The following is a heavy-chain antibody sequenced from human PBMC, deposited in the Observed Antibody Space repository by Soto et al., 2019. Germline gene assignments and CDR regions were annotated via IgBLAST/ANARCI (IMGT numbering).Heavy chain of an antibody. CDR1: GYTFTSYD. V-gene: IGHV1-8*01. J-gene: IGHJ4*02. CDR3: ARVRGLNYYDYIWGNYRYDPDYYFDY. D-gene: IGHD3-16*02. Sequence: ASVKVSCKASGYTFTSYDINWVRQATGQGLEWMGWMNPNSGNTGYAQKFQGRVTMTRNTSISTAYMELSSLRSEDTAVYYCARVRGLNYYDYIWGNYRYDPDYYFDYWGQGTLVTVSS. CDR2: MNPNSGNT.